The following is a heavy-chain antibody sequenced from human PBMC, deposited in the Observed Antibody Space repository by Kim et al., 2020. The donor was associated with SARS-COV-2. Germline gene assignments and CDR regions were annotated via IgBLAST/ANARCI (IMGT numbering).Heavy chain of an antibody. V-gene: IGHV4-39*01. Sequence: TYYNPSLKSRVTISVDTSKNQFSLKLSSVTAADTAVYYCARQGIVAPFDYWGQGTLVTVSS. D-gene: IGHD1-26*01. CDR3: ARQGIVAPFDY. J-gene: IGHJ4*02. CDR2: T.